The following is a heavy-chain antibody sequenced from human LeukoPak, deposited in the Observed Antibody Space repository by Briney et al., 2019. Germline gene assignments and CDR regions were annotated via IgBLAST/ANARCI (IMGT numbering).Heavy chain of an antibody. J-gene: IGHJ4*02. CDR1: GFTFSTYA. CDR2: ISSSSSYI. CDR3: ARDLLWFGVLGQSY. V-gene: IGHV3-21*01. Sequence: PGGSLRLSCAASGFTFSTYALHWVRQAPGKGLEWVSSISSSSSYIYYADSVKGRFTISRDNAKNSLYLQMNSLRAEDTAVYYCARDLLWFGVLGQSYWGQGTLVTVSS. D-gene: IGHD3-10*01.